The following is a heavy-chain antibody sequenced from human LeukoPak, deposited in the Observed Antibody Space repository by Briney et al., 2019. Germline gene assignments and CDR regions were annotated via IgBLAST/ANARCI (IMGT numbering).Heavy chain of an antibody. V-gene: IGHV1-18*01. CDR3: AASEVGVPYYFDY. J-gene: IGHJ4*02. Sequence: ASVKVSCKASGYTFTTYGISWVRQAPGQGLEWMGWISAYNGNTNYAQKFQGRVTITADESTSTAYMELSSLRSEDTAVYYCAASEVGVPYYFDYWGQGTLVTVSS. CDR2: ISAYNGNT. CDR1: GYTFTTYG. D-gene: IGHD2-15*01.